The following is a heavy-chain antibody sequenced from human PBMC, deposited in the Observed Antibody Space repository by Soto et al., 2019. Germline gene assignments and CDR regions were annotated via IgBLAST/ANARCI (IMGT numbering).Heavy chain of an antibody. CDR2: ISWNSGSI. V-gene: IGHV3-9*01. Sequence: PGGSLRLSCAASVFTFDDYAMHWVRQAPGKGLEWVSGISWNSGSIGYADSVKGRFTISRDNAKNSLYLQMNSLRAEDTALYYCAKTNLKERYCSSTSCYAHYYYYMDVWGKGTTVTVSS. CDR3: AKTNLKERYCSSTSCYAHYYYYMDV. J-gene: IGHJ6*03. CDR1: VFTFDDYA. D-gene: IGHD2-2*01.